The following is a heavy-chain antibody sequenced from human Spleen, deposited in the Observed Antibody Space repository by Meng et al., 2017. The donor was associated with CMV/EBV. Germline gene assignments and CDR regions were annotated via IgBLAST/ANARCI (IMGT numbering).Heavy chain of an antibody. Sequence: YGISWVRQAPGQGLEWMGWISAYSGNTNYAKKLQGRVTMTTDTSTSTAYMELRSLRSDDTAVYYCARWVPRGYYDSSSSVPFNWFDPWGQGTLVTVSS. CDR1: YG. V-gene: IGHV1-18*01. CDR2: ISAYSGNT. J-gene: IGHJ5*02. CDR3: ARWVPRGYYDSSSSVPFNWFDP. D-gene: IGHD3-22*01.